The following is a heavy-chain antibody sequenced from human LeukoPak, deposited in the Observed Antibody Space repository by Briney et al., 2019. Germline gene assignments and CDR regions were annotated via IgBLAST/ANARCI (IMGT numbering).Heavy chain of an antibody. CDR3: ARGGGTLDY. CDR1: GDSISSYY. V-gene: IGHV4-59*01. D-gene: IGHD3-16*01. CDR2: IYDSGKT. Sequence: SETLSLTCTVSGDSISSYYWSWIRQPPGKGLEWIGYIYDSGKTNYNASLISRVTISVDTSRNQFSLKLTSVTPADTAVYYCARGGGTLDYWGQGTLVTVSS. J-gene: IGHJ4*02.